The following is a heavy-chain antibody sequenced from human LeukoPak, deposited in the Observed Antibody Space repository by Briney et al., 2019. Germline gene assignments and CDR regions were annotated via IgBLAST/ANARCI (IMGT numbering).Heavy chain of an antibody. D-gene: IGHD1-14*01. Sequence: GGSLRLSCAASGFTFSSYGMHWVRQAPGKGLEWVAFIRYDGSNKYYADSVKGRFTISRDNSKNTLYLQMNSLRAEDTAVYYCARGSTNPDSRNNWFDPWGQGTLVTVSS. CDR2: IRYDGSNK. CDR3: ARGSTNPDSRNNWFDP. CDR1: GFTFSSYG. V-gene: IGHV3-30*02. J-gene: IGHJ5*02.